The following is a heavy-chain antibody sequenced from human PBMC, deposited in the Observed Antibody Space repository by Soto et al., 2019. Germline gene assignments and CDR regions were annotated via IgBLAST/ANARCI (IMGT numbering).Heavy chain of an antibody. V-gene: IGHV3-15*07. Sequence: GGSLRLSCAASGFTFSNAWMNWVRQAPGKGLEWVGRIKSKTDGGTTDYAAPVKGRFTISRDDSKNTLYLQMNSLKTEDTAVYYCTTGGLVVVPAAVYYYYGMDVWGQGTTVTVSS. CDR3: TTGGLVVVPAAVYYYYGMDV. D-gene: IGHD2-2*01. CDR1: GFTFSNAW. J-gene: IGHJ6*02. CDR2: IKSKTDGGTT.